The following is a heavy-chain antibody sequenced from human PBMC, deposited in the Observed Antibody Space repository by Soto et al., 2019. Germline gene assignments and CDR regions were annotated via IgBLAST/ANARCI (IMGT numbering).Heavy chain of an antibody. CDR3: ARLLSATVTRLHAFDI. V-gene: IGHV4-59*01. D-gene: IGHD4-17*01. Sequence: TSETLSLTCTVSGGSISSYYWSWIRQPPGKGLEWIGYIYYSGSTNYNPSLKSRVTISVDTSKNQFSLKLSSVTAADTAVYYCARLLSATVTRLHAFDIWGQGTMVTVSS. CDR2: IYYSGST. CDR1: GGSISSYY. J-gene: IGHJ3*02.